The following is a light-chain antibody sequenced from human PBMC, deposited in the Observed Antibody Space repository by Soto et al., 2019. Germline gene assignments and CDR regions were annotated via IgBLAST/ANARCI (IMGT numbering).Light chain of an antibody. CDR3: QQYYRSSIT. CDR1: QDINNF. V-gene: IGKV1-33*01. CDR2: DAS. J-gene: IGKJ5*01. Sequence: SPSSLSASVGDRVTITCQASQDINNFLNWYQQKPGKAPKLLIYDASNLETGVPSRFSGSGSGTDFTFTISSLQPDDFATYYCQQYYRSSITFGQGTRLEIK.